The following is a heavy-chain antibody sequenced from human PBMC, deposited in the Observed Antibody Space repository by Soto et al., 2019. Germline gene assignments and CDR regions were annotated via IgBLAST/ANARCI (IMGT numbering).Heavy chain of an antibody. CDR2: IYYSGST. CDR1: GGSISSYY. Sequence: PSETLSLTCTVSGGSISSYYWSWIRQPPGKGLGWIGYIYYSGSTNYNPSLKSRVTISVDTSKNQFSLKLSSVTAADTAVYYCAGAVPWGIAAHYYYYYGMDVWGQGTTVTVSS. D-gene: IGHD6-13*01. V-gene: IGHV4-59*01. CDR3: AGAVPWGIAAHYYYYYGMDV. J-gene: IGHJ6*02.